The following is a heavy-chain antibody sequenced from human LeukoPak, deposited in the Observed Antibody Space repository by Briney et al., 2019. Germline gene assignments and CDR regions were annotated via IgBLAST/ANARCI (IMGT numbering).Heavy chain of an antibody. CDR1: GYSFTSYW. CDR2: IYPGDSDT. D-gene: IGHD3-22*01. CDR3: ASPGYSSGYRYDAFDI. Sequence: GESLKISCKGSGYSFTSYWIGWVRQMPGKGLEWMGIIYPGDSDTRYSPSFQGQVTISADKSISTAYLQWSSLKASDTAMYYCASPGYSSGYRYDAFDIWGQGTMVTVSP. J-gene: IGHJ3*02. V-gene: IGHV5-51*01.